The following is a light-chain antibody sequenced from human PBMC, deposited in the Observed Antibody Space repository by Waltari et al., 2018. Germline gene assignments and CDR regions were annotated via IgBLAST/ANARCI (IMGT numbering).Light chain of an antibody. CDR1: SSDIATYKY. V-gene: IGLV2-14*03. Sequence: QSALTQPASVSGSPGQSITISCTGTSSDIATYKYISWYQHHPGKAPKHLVFDVKKRPPGASNRYPGSKAGNTAYLTIAGLQSEDEADYYCTSYTTIPSSAYVVFGGGTKLTVL. J-gene: IGLJ2*01. CDR3: TSYTTIPSSAYVV. CDR2: DVK.